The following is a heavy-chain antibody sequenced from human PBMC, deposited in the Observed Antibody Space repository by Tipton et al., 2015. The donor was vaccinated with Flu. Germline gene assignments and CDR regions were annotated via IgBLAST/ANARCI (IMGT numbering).Heavy chain of an antibody. CDR1: GFTFSSYY. V-gene: IGHV4-59*01. Sequence: LRLSCAASGFTFSSYYWSWIRQPPGKGLEWIGYIYYSGSTNYNPSLKSRVTISVDTSKNQFSLKLSSVTAADTAVYYCARYGTYDGSRYFQHWGQGTLVTVSS. CDR2: IYYSGST. D-gene: IGHD1-26*01. J-gene: IGHJ1*01. CDR3: ARYGTYDGSRYFQH.